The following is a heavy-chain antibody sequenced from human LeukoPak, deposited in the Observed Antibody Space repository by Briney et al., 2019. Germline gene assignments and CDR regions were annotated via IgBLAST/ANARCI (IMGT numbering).Heavy chain of an antibody. V-gene: IGHV3-33*01. CDR2: IWYDGSNK. D-gene: IGHD3-9*01. Sequence: GGSLRLSCAASGFTFSSYGMHWVRQAPGKGLEWVAVIWYDGSNKYYADSVKGRFTISRDNSKNTLYLQMNSLRAEDTAVYYCAREGDDILTGYHYGMDVWGQGTTVTVSS. CDR1: GFTFSSYG. CDR3: AREGDDILTGYHYGMDV. J-gene: IGHJ6*02.